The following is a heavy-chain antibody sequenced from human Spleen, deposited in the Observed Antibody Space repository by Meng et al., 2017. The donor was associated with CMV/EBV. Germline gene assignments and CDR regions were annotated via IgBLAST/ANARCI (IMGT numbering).Heavy chain of an antibody. V-gene: IGHV1-18*01. Sequence: ASVKVSCKTSGYTFTSYAISWVRQAPGQGLEWMGWISPYNGNTNYAQKLQGRVAMTTDTSTNTAYMELRSLRSDDTAVYYCAVGRIAAAGATDYYYVMDVWAQGTTVTVSS. D-gene: IGHD6-13*01. J-gene: IGHJ6*02. CDR1: GYTFTSYA. CDR3: AVGRIAAAGATDYYYVMDV. CDR2: ISPYNGNT.